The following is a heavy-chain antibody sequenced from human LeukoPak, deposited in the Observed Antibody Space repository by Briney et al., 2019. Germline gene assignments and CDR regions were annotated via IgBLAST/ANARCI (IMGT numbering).Heavy chain of an antibody. V-gene: IGHV1-46*01. J-gene: IGHJ4*02. Sequence: ASVKVSCKASGYTFTNYYMHWVRQAPVQGLEWMGVINPSGGSTSYAQKFQGRLTMTRDTSTSTVYMDLSSLRSEDTAVYYCARWDYYDSSGYDYWGQGTLVTVSS. CDR2: INPSGGST. D-gene: IGHD3-22*01. CDR1: GYTFTNYY. CDR3: ARWDYYDSSGYDY.